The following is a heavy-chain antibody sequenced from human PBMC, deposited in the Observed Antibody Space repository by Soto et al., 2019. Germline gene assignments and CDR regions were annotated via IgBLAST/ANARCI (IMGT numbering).Heavy chain of an antibody. Sequence: ASVKVSCKSSGYSFISHSITWVRQAPGQGLEWMGRISAYNGNTNYAQKLQGRVTMTTDTSTSTAYMELRSLRSDDTAVYYCARGAFCGGAPGCRDMDVWGQGTTVTVSS. J-gene: IGHJ6*02. CDR2: ISAYNGNT. CDR1: GYSFISHS. V-gene: IGHV1-18*01. D-gene: IGHD2-21*01. CDR3: ARGAFCGGAPGCRDMDV.